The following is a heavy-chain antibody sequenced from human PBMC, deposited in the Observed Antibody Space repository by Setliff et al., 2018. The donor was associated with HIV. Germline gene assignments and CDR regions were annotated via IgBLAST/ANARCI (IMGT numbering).Heavy chain of an antibody. CDR1: GYIFSNYW. CDR2: IWPDDSDT. V-gene: IGHV5-51*01. CDR3: ARLSKFYDFWTPNY. J-gene: IGHJ4*02. D-gene: IGHD3-3*01. Sequence: PGESLKISCKTSGYIFSNYWVGWVRQMPGNGLEWMGLIWPDDSDTMYSPSFQGQVTLSADKSITTVYLQWNSLKAPDTAIYYCARLSKFYDFWTPNYWGQGTLVTVSS.